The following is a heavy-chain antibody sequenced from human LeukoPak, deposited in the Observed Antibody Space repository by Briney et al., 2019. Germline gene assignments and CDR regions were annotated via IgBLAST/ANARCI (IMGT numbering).Heavy chain of an antibody. Sequence: SETLSLTCTVSGGFISNYYWSWIRQPAGKELEWIGRIHSSGNTLHNPSLKSRVYMSVDTSKNQFSLRLTSATAADTAVYYCARGPSHGGTYFESWGQGTLVTVSS. D-gene: IGHD4-23*01. CDR2: IHSSGNT. V-gene: IGHV4-4*07. CDR1: GGFISNYY. CDR3: ARGPSHGGTYFES. J-gene: IGHJ4*02.